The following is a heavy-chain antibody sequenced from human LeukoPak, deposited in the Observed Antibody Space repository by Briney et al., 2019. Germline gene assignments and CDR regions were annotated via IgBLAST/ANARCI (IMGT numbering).Heavy chain of an antibody. V-gene: IGHV3-64D*06. Sequence: ASVKVSCKASGGTFSSYAMYWVRQAPGKGLQYVSSISSNGDSTYYAASVKGRFTISRDNSKSTLYLQMSSLRAEDTAVYYCVKDRWIDYWGQGALVTVSS. J-gene: IGHJ4*02. CDR1: GGTFSSYA. CDR3: VKDRWIDY. D-gene: IGHD5-24*01. CDR2: ISSNGDST.